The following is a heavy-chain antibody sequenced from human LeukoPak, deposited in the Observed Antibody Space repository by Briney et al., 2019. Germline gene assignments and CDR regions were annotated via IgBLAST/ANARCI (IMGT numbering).Heavy chain of an antibody. Sequence: ASVKVSFTTSGYIFTNYGINWVRQAPGQGLEWMGWISAYNGNTKYAQKLQGRVTMTTDTSTSTAYMELRSLRSDDTAVYYCARLPTIAAPAWTYQPFDPWGQGTLVTVSS. CDR2: ISAYNGNT. CDR1: GYIFTNYG. J-gene: IGHJ5*02. CDR3: ARLPTIAAPAWTYQPFDP. V-gene: IGHV1-18*04. D-gene: IGHD6-13*01.